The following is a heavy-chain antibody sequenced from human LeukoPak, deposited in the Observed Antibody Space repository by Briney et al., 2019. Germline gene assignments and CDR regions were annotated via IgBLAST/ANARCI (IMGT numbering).Heavy chain of an antibody. Sequence: PSETLSLTCTVSGGSISSGDYYWSWIRQPPGKGLEWIGYIYYSGSTYYNPSLKSRVTISVDTSKNQFSLKLSSVTAADTAVYYCARYHGPYSSDWYNVFWFDPWGQGTLVTVSS. V-gene: IGHV4-30-4*08. J-gene: IGHJ5*02. D-gene: IGHD6-19*01. CDR2: IYYSGST. CDR1: GGSISSGDYY. CDR3: ARYHGPYSSDWYNVFWFDP.